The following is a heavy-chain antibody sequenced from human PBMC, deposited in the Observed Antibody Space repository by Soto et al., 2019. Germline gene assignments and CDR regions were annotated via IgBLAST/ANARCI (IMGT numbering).Heavy chain of an antibody. Sequence: ASVKVSCKASGYTFTSYGISWVRQAPGQGLEWMGWISAYNGNTNYAQKLQGRVTMTTDTSTSTAYMELRSLRSDDTAVYYCARAGSWYVGYYYYLLAVWGQGTTVTVSS. V-gene: IGHV1-18*01. CDR1: GYTFTSYG. J-gene: IGHJ6*02. CDR3: ARAGSWYVGYYYYLLAV. CDR2: ISAYNGNT. D-gene: IGHD6-13*01.